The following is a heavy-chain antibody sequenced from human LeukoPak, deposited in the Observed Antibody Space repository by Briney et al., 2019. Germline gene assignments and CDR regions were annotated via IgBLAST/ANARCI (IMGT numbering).Heavy chain of an antibody. Sequence: SETLSLTCAVYGGSFSGYYWSWIRQPPGKGLEWIGNIYYTGSTYYNPSLQSRVTISIDTSKNQFSLKVSSLTAADTAIYYCTTVSRVAAGWHKKRYYYYYMDVWGKGTTVTVSS. CDR1: GGSFSGYY. CDR2: IYYTGST. D-gene: IGHD5-24*01. CDR3: TTVSRVAAGWHKKRYYYYYMDV. V-gene: IGHV4-34*01. J-gene: IGHJ6*03.